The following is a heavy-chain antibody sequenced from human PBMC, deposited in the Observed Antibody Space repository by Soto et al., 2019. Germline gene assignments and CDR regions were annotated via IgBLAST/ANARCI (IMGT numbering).Heavy chain of an antibody. Sequence: GGSLRLSCAASGFTFSSYAMSWVRQAPGKGLEWVSAISGSGGSTYYADSVKGRFTISRDNSKNTLYLQMNSLRAEDTAVYYCAKDTVVVNMYYYYGMDVWGQGTTVTVSS. CDR3: AKDTVVVNMYYYYGMDV. V-gene: IGHV3-23*01. D-gene: IGHD3-22*01. CDR2: ISGSGGST. CDR1: GFTFSSYA. J-gene: IGHJ6*02.